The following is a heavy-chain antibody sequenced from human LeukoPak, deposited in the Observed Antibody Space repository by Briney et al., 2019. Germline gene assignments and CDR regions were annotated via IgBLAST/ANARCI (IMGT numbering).Heavy chain of an antibody. CDR2: IYSGGST. D-gene: IGHD3-10*01. J-gene: IGHJ4*02. V-gene: IGHV3-66*01. Sequence: PGGSLRLSCAASGFTVSSNYMSWVRQAPGKGLEWVSVIYSGGSTYYADSVKGRFTISRDNSKNTLYLQMNSLRAEDTAVYYCARGLDSYGSGSYYIVDWGQGTLVTVSS. CDR1: GFTVSSNY. CDR3: ARGLDSYGSGSYYIVD.